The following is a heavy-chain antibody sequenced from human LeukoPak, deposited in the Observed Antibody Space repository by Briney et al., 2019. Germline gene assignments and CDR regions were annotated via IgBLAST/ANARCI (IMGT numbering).Heavy chain of an antibody. CDR1: GYSISSGYY. D-gene: IGHD2-21*01. J-gene: IGHJ4*02. CDR2: IYHSGST. V-gene: IGHV4-38-2*01. Sequence: SETLSLTCAVSGYSISSGYYWGWIRQPPGKGLEWIGSIYHSGSTYYNPSLKSRVTISVDKSKHQFSLKLSSVTAADTAVYYCARLEYCGGDCYLFNYWGQGTLVTASS. CDR3: ARLEYCGGDCYLFNY.